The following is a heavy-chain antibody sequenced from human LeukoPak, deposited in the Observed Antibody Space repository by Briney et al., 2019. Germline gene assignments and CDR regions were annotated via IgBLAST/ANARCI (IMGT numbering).Heavy chain of an antibody. CDR3: TRDRIPFDYGGNSGYYFDY. CDR2: IRSKAYGGTT. V-gene: IGHV3-49*03. J-gene: IGHJ4*02. Sequence: GGSLRLSCTASGFTFGDYAMSWFRQAPGKGLEWVGFIRSKAYGGTTEYAASVKGRFTISRDDSKSIAYLHMNSLKTEDTAVYYCTRDRIPFDYGGNSGYYFDYWGQGTLVTVSS. CDR1: GFTFGDYA. D-gene: IGHD4-23*01.